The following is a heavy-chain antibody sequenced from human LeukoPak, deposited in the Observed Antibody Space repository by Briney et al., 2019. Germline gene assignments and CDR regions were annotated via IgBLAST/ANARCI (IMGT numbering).Heavy chain of an antibody. CDR3: ARGGSAMALGY. D-gene: IGHD5-18*01. CDR1: GGSISTYY. CDR2: IYYSGST. Sequence: PSETLSLTCTVSGGSISTYYWSWIRQSPGKGLEWIGYIYYSGSTNCNPSLKSRVSISVDTSKNQFSLKLSSVTAADTAVYYCARGGSAMALGYWGQGALVTVSS. J-gene: IGHJ4*02. V-gene: IGHV4-59*01.